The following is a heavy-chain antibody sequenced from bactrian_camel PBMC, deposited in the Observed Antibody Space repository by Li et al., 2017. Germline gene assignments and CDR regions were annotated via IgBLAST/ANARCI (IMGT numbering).Heavy chain of an antibody. CDR1: GYTTTSRTY. V-gene: IGHV3S40*01. CDR2: IATGSGNT. J-gene: IGHJ6*01. D-gene: IGHD2*01. CDR3: AARGPYCYTKLSVRDFTY. Sequence: VQLVESGGGSVEAGGSLKLSCVASGYTTTSRTYMAWFRQAPGKEREGVARIATGSGNTYYADSVKGRFTISQDNAKNTVYLQMNSLKPEDTAMYYCAARGPYCYTKLSVRDFTYWGQGTQVTVS.